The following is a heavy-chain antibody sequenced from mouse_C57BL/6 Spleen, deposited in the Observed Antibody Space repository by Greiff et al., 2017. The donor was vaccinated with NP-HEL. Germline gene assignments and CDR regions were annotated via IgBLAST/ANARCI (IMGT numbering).Heavy chain of an antibody. D-gene: IGHD2-10*02. J-gene: IGHJ4*01. Sequence: EVKLMESEGGLVQPGSSMKLSCTASGFTFSDYYMAWVRQVPEKGLEWVANINYDGSSTYYLDSLKSRFIISRDNAKNILYLQMSILKSEDTATYYCAREYGNYGAMDYWGQGTSVTVSS. CDR1: GFTFSDYY. CDR2: INYDGSST. CDR3: AREYGNYGAMDY. V-gene: IGHV5-16*01.